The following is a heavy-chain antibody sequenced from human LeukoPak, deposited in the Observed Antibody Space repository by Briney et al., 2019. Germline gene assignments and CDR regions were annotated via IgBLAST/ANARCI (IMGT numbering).Heavy chain of an antibody. V-gene: IGHV4-39*01. CDR2: IYYSGST. D-gene: IGHD3-10*01. J-gene: IGHJ4*02. Sequence: SETLSLTCTVSGGSISSSSYYWGWIRQPPGKGLEWIGSIYYSGSTYYNPSLKSRVTISVDTSKNQFSLKLSSVTAADTAVYYCARHSKGTYSITMDRGVTYFDYWGQGTLVTVSS. CDR1: GGSISSSSYY. CDR3: ARHSKGTYSITMDRGVTYFDY.